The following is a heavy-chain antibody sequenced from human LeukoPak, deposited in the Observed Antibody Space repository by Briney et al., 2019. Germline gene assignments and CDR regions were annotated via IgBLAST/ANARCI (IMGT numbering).Heavy chain of an antibody. CDR2: IYHSGST. CDR1: GYSISSGYY. CDR3: ARNPGLTASGSGSYYYMDV. V-gene: IGHV4-38-2*02. J-gene: IGHJ6*03. Sequence: SETLSLTCTVSGYSISSGYYWGWIRQPPGKGLEWIGSIYHSGSTYYNLSLKSRVTISVDTSKNQFSLKLSSVTAADTAVYYCARNPGLTASGSGSYYYMDVWGKGTTVTVSS. D-gene: IGHD1-26*01.